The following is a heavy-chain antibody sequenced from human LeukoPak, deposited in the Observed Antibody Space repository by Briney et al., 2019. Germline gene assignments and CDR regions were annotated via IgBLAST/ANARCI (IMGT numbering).Heavy chain of an antibody. J-gene: IGHJ4*01. CDR2: IYTSGDT. CDR3: ASGDYGAGSPVMRY. V-gene: IGHV4-61*02. D-gene: IGHD3-10*01. Sequence: SETLSLTCTVSGGSITRGAYSWTWIRQPVGKGLEWIGRIYTSGDTKYNPSLKSRVTISVGASNNQFSLKLTSVTAADTAVYYCASGDYGAGSPVMRYWGHGTLVIVSS. CDR1: GGSITRGAYS.